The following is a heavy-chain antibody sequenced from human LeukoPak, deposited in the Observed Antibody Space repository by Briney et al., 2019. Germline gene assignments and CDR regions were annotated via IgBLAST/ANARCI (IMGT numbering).Heavy chain of an antibody. CDR3: ARDTMVRGVIGNYFDY. D-gene: IGHD3-10*01. CDR1: GYTFTGYY. J-gene: IGHJ4*02. V-gene: IGHV1-2*02. Sequence: ASVKVSCKASGYTFTGYYMHWVRQAPGQGLEWMGWINPNSGGTNYAQKFQGRVTMTRDTSISTAYMELSRLRSDDTAVYYCARDTMVRGVIGNYFDYWGQGTLVTVSS. CDR2: INPNSGGT.